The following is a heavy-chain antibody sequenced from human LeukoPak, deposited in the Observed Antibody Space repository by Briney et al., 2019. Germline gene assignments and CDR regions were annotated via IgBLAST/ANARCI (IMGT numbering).Heavy chain of an antibody. CDR3: XXVXXXNLSGXXXXFFDF. V-gene: IGHV3-53*01. CDR2: XXSGGST. D-gene: IGHD3-10*01. Sequence: GGSLRLSCAVSGFTVSTNYMNWVRQAPGKGLEWVSIXXSGGSTYYADSVKGRFTLSRDKSKNTVYLQMDSLRVAETAVYYCXXVXXXNLSGXXXXFFDFWGQGALVTVSP. CDR1: GFTVSTNY. J-gene: IGHJ4*02.